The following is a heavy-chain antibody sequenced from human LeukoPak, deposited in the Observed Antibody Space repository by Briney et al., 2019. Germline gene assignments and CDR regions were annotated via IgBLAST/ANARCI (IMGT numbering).Heavy chain of an antibody. Sequence: GGSLRLPCAASGFTFSHAWMNWVRQAPGKGLEWVGRIRSKTDGGTTEYAAPVKGRFTISRDDSKNTLYLQMNILETEDTAVYYCTTDGGSGWYNGDYWGQGTLVAVSS. J-gene: IGHJ4*02. CDR1: GFTFSHAW. V-gene: IGHV3-15*01. CDR3: TTDGGSGWYNGDY. D-gene: IGHD6-19*01. CDR2: IRSKTDGGTT.